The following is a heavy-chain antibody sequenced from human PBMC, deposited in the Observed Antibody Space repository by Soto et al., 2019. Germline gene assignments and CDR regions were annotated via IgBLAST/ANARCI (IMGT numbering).Heavy chain of an antibody. CDR1: GYTFTNNG. CDR3: ARAPPYSSSSSWFDP. J-gene: IGHJ5*02. D-gene: IGHD6-6*01. V-gene: IGHV1-18*04. CDR2: ISAYDGNT. Sequence: QVQLVQSGAEVKKPVASVKVSCKASGYTFTNNGISWLRQAPGHGLEWMGWISAYDGNTNYAQKFQGRVTMTTDTSTSTAYMELRSLRSDDAAVYYCARAPPYSSSSSWFDPWGQGTLVTVSS.